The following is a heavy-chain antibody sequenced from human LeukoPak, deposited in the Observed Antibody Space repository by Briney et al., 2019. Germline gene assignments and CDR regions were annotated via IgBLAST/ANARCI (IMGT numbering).Heavy chain of an antibody. Sequence: GTSVKVSCKASGYTFTSYGISWVRQAPGQGLEWMGWINPNSGGTKYAQKFQGRVTMSRDTSISTAYMELSRLRSDDTAVYYCARAGLPGGFDIWGQGTMVTVSS. CDR2: INPNSGGT. D-gene: IGHD3-16*01. V-gene: IGHV1-2*02. CDR1: GYTFTSYG. CDR3: ARAGLPGGFDI. J-gene: IGHJ3*02.